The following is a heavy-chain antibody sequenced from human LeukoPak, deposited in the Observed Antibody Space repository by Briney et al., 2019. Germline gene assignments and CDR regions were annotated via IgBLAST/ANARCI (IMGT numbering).Heavy chain of an antibody. CDR3: ARAPNYGEELEVFDY. CDR1: GGSISSYY. D-gene: IGHD4-17*01. Sequence: PSETLSLTCTVSGGSISSYYWSWIRQPPGKGLEWIGYVYYSGSTNYNPSLKSRVTISVDTSKNQFSLRLTSVTAADTAVYYCARAPNYGEELEVFDYWGQGTLVTVSS. V-gene: IGHV4-59*01. CDR2: VYYSGST. J-gene: IGHJ4*02.